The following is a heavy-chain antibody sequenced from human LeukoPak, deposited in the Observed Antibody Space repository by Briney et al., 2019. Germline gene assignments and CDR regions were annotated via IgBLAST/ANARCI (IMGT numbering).Heavy chain of an antibody. CDR3: VKRPYCGGDCYYFDY. J-gene: IGHJ4*01. CDR1: GFTFSNYA. D-gene: IGHD2-21*02. CDR2: ISSNGGST. Sequence: VGSLRVSRSASGFTFSNYAMHWVRQAPGKGLEYVSAISSNGGSTYYADCMKGRFTISRDNSKNTLYHQMSSLRAEDTAVYYCVKRPYCGGDCYYFDYWGHGNLDSVSS. V-gene: IGHV3-64D*06.